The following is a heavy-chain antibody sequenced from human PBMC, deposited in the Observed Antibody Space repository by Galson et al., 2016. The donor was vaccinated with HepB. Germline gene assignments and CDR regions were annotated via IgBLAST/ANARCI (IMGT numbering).Heavy chain of an antibody. CDR1: GFFFSIFG. D-gene: IGHD3-10*01. J-gene: IGHJ6*02. V-gene: IGHV3-33*01. CDR2: IWYDGSI. CDR3: ARGFGDYYYALDV. Sequence: SQRLSCAASGFFFSIFGMHWVRQAPGRGLEWVAVIWYDGSIYADSVKGRFTISRDNSKNTLYLEMNSLRAEDTAVYYCARGFGDYYYALDVWGQGTTVTVSS.